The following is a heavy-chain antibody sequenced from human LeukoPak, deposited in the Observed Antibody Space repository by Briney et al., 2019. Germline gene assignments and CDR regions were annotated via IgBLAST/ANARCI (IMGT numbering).Heavy chain of an antibody. J-gene: IGHJ6*03. V-gene: IGHV6-1*01. CDR3: ARGDYMDV. CDR2: TYYRSTWYN. CDR1: GDSVSSSSTA. D-gene: IGHD3-16*01. Sequence: QTLSLTCAISGDSVSSSSTAWSWIRQSPSRGLEWLGRTYYRSTWYNDYAVSVKSRISINPDTSKNQFSLQLNSVTPEDTAVYYCARGDYMDVWGRGTTVTVSS.